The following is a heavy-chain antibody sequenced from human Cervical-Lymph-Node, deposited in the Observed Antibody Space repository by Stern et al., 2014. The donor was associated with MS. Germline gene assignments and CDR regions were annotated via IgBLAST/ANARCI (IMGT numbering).Heavy chain of an antibody. V-gene: IGHV1-18*01. J-gene: IGHJ4*02. CDR3: ARDKMHAFDY. CDR1: GYTFTTYG. D-gene: IGHD2-8*01. CDR2: ISADSGNP. Sequence: QLVQSGTEVKKPGASVLVSCKASGYTFTTYGITWVRQAPGQGLEWMGWISADSGNPKDAQKFQDRVTMTRDTTTGTAYMEVRSLRSEDTAVYYCARDKMHAFDYWGQGTQVTVPS.